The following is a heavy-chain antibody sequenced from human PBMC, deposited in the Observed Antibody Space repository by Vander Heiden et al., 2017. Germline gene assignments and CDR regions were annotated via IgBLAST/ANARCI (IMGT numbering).Heavy chain of an antibody. J-gene: IGHJ6*02. Sequence: QVQLVESGGGVVQPGRSLRLSCAASGFTFSSYGMHWVRQAPGKGLEWVAVIWDDGSNKYYADSVKGRFTISRDNSKNTLYLQMNSLRAEDTAVYYCARDFARRGYSYNGMDVWGQGTTVTVSS. V-gene: IGHV3-33*01. CDR2: IWDDGSNK. CDR3: ARDFARRGYSYNGMDV. CDR1: GFTFSSYG. D-gene: IGHD5-18*01.